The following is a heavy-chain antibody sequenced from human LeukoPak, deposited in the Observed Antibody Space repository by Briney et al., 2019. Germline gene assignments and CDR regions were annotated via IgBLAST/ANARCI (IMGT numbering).Heavy chain of an antibody. CDR1: DYSISSDY. V-gene: IGHV4-59*01. Sequence: SETLSLTCTVSDYSISSDYWGWIRQTPGKGPEWIGYIHHSGSTNYNPTLASRVSISVDTSKKQFSLKLTSVTAADTAVYYCARELYSGYNLRKLDYWGQGILVTVSS. D-gene: IGHD5-12*01. J-gene: IGHJ4*02. CDR2: IHHSGST. CDR3: ARELYSGYNLRKLDY.